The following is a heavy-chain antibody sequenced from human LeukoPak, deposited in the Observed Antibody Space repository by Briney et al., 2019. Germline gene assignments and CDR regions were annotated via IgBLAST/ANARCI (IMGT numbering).Heavy chain of an antibody. D-gene: IGHD1-26*01. J-gene: IGHJ3*02. CDR3: ARGRVGALLHALDI. Sequence: PGGSLRLSCAASGFTFSSYAMSWARQAPGKGLEWVSAIRTSSSATYYADSVKGRFATSRDDSRSTVFLQMNSLRAEDTAVYYCARGRVGALLHALDIWGQGTLVAVSS. V-gene: IGHV3-23*01. CDR1: GFTFSSYA. CDR2: IRTSSSAT.